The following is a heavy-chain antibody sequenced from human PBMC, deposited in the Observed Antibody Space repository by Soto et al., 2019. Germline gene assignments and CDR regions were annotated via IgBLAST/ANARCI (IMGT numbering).Heavy chain of an antibody. V-gene: IGHV3-11*05. Sequence: QVQLVESGGGLVKPGESLRLSCAASGFTFSDYYMIWIRQAPGKGLEWVSYSSSRSDYTNYADSVKGRFTISRDNAKNSLYLHMNSLRAEDTAVYYCARVMVRGAIIGLDAFDIWGHGTMVIVSS. CDR2: SSSRSDYT. J-gene: IGHJ3*02. D-gene: IGHD3-10*01. CDR1: GFTFSDYY. CDR3: ARVMVRGAIIGLDAFDI.